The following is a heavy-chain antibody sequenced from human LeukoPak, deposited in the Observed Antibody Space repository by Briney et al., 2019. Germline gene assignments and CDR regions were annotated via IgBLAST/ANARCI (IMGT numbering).Heavy chain of an antibody. CDR3: AKHSYARSLGQ. CDR1: RFSFSDFS. Sequence: GGSLRLSCATSRFSFSDFSLSGVREAPGKGREWISPTISGGTSTYSAESAKGPVTLSRDNSKNTLYLQKSTVRDESTAPYYTAKHSYARSLGQGGPGTLVSVSS. J-gene: IGHJ4*02. V-gene: IGHV3-23*01. CDR2: TISGGTST. D-gene: IGHD2-8*01.